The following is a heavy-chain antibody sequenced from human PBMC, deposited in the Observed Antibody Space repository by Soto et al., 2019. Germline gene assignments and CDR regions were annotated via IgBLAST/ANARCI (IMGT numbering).Heavy chain of an antibody. CDR3: AKPHFDSGTYPNSVKYYGVG. J-gene: IGHJ4*02. CDR1: GFTFSNYD. Sequence: GGSLRLSCVASGFTFSNYDMNWVRQAPGKGLEWVSAITAGGATTYYADSVKGRFTISRDNSRNTLYLHMSGLRAEDTATYFCAKPHFDSGTYPNSVKYYGVGWGQGTLVTVSS. D-gene: IGHD3-10*01. CDR2: ITAGGATT. V-gene: IGHV3-23*01.